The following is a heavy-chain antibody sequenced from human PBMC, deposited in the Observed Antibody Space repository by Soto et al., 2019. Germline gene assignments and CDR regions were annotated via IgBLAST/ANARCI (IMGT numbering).Heavy chain of an antibody. V-gene: IGHV3-15*01. Sequence: PXGCLRLSCAACGFSFSDAGMSWVRQAPGKGLDWVGRIKSKSDGGTTEYAAPVRGRFTISRDDSKNTLYLQMNSLKTEDTAVYYCTTDLWRIAVVVGSTGYFNPWGQGTPVTVSS. CDR3: TTDLWRIAVVVGSTGYFNP. J-gene: IGHJ5*02. CDR2: IKSKSDGGTT. D-gene: IGHD2-15*01. CDR1: GFSFSDAG.